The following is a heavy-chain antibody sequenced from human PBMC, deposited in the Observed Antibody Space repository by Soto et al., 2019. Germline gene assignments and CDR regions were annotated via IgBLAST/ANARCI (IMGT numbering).Heavy chain of an antibody. Sequence: ASVKVSCKASGYTFTSYGISWVRQAPGQGLEWMGWISAYNGNTNYAQKLQGRVTISADKSISTAYLQWSSLKASDTAMYYCARGLDYDILTAPVYWGQGTLVTVSS. D-gene: IGHD3-9*01. CDR3: ARGLDYDILTAPVY. J-gene: IGHJ4*02. CDR1: GYTFTSYG. V-gene: IGHV1-18*01. CDR2: ISAYNGNT.